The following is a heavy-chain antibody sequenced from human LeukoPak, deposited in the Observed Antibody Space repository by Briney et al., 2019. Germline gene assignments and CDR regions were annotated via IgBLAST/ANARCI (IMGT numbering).Heavy chain of an antibody. Sequence: GGSLRLSCAASGFTFSSYCMSRVRQAPGKGLEWVSGISWNSGSIAYADSVKGRFTISRDNSKNTLYLQTNSLRAEDTAVYYCARDRVGIAARPVYYYGMDVWGQGTTVTVSS. V-gene: IGHV3-23*01. CDR1: GFTFSSYC. D-gene: IGHD6-6*01. CDR3: ARDRVGIAARPVYYYGMDV. CDR2: ISWNSGSI. J-gene: IGHJ6*02.